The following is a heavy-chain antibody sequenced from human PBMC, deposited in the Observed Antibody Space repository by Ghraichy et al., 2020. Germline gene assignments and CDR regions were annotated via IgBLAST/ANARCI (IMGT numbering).Heavy chain of an antibody. V-gene: IGHV3-11*01. J-gene: IGHJ4*02. CDR1: GFTFSDYY. CDR3: ARCHRTTGYSSAWTDD. CDR2: ISSSGTTI. D-gene: IGHD6-19*01. Sequence: GESLNISCAASGFTFSDYYMSWIRQAPGKGLEWVSYISSSGTTIYYADSVKGRFTISRDNAKNSLYLQMNSLRVEDTAVYYCARCHRTTGYSSAWTDDWGQGTLVTVSP.